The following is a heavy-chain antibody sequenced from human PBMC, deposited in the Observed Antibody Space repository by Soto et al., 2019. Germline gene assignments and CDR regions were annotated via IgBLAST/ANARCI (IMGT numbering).Heavy chain of an antibody. V-gene: IGHV1-69*08. Sequence: QVQLVQSGAEVKKPGSSVKVSCKASGGTFSSYTISWVRQAPGQGLEWMGRIIPILGIANYAQKFQGRVTITADKSTSTAYMELSSLRSADTAVYYCARDLTPSAEYFQHWGQGTLVTVSS. CDR1: GGTFSSYT. CDR2: IIPILGIA. CDR3: ARDLTPSAEYFQH. J-gene: IGHJ1*01.